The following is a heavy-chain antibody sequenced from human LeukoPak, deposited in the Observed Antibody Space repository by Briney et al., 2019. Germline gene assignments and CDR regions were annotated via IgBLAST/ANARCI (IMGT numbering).Heavy chain of an antibody. V-gene: IGHV3-30*03. J-gene: IGHJ4*02. CDR1: GFTFRSYG. Sequence: GGSLRLSCAASGFTFRSYGMHWVRQAPGKGLEWVAMISYDGTDKFYADSVKGRFTISRDNSKNTLYLQMNSLRAEDTAVYYCARGPTPLYYFDYWGQGTLVTVSS. CDR3: ARGPTPLYYFDY. CDR2: ISYDGTDK.